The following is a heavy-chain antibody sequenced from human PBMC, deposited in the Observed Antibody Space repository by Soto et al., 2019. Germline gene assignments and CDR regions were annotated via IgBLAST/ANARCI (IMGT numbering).Heavy chain of an antibody. CDR3: AREGDGYNYYFDY. J-gene: IGHJ4*02. Sequence: PSETLSLTCTVSGGSISSYYWSWIRQPPGKGLEWIGYIYYSGSTNYNPSLKSRVTISVDTSKNQFPLKLSSVTAADTAVYYCAREGDGYNYYFDYWGQGTLVTVSS. V-gene: IGHV4-59*01. CDR1: GGSISSYY. CDR2: IYYSGST. D-gene: IGHD5-12*01.